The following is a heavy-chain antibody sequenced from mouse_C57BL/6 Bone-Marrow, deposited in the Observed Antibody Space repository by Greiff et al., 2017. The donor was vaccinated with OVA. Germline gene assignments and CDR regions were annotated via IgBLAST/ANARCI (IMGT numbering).Heavy chain of an antibody. CDR3: ARLYYSNFYFDY. D-gene: IGHD2-5*01. Sequence: VQLQQSGPELVKPGASVKISCKASGYSFTSYYIHWVKQRPGQGLEWIGWIYPGSGNTKYNEKFKGKATLTADTSSSTAYMQLSSLTSEDSAVYYCARLYYSNFYFDYWGQGTTLTVSS. J-gene: IGHJ2*01. V-gene: IGHV1-66*01. CDR2: IYPGSGNT. CDR1: GYSFTSYY.